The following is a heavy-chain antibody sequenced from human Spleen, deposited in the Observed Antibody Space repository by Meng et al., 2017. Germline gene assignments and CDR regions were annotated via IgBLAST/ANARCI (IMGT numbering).Heavy chain of an antibody. CDR3: ARNSGWRYNWFDF. D-gene: IGHD6-19*01. Sequence: GESLKISCAASGLPLRRYAMSWVRQAPGKGLEWVSSISGSGISTYYADSVKGRFTISRDSYKNALYLQMNSLRAEDTAVYYCARNSGWRYNWFDFWGQGTLVTVSS. J-gene: IGHJ5*01. CDR1: GLPLRRYA. V-gene: IGHV3-23*01. CDR2: ISGSGIST.